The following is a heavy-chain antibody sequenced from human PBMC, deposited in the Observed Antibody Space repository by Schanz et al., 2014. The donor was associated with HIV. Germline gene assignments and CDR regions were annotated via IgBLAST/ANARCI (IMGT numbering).Heavy chain of an antibody. CDR3: ARDPNTQAWLDP. Sequence: QVQLVESGGGLVKPGGSLRLSCAASGFSFSDYYMSWIRQAPGKGLEWVSYISSTGNTIYYVDSVKGRFTISRDNAKKSLYLQMDSLRGEDTAVYYCARDPNTQAWLDPWGQGTLVIVSS. J-gene: IGHJ5*02. V-gene: IGHV3-11*04. D-gene: IGHD2-2*02. CDR1: GFSFSDYY. CDR2: ISSTGNTI.